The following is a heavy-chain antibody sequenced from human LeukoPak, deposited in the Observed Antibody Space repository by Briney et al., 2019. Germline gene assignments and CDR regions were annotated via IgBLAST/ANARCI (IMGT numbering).Heavy chain of an antibody. Sequence: SETLSLTCTVSGGSISSYYWSWIRQPTGKGLEWIGYIYYSGSTNYNPSLKSRVTISVDTSKNQFSLKLSSVTAADTAVYYCAREPDYDSSGYGFDYWGQGTLVTVSS. V-gene: IGHV4-59*01. D-gene: IGHD3-22*01. CDR2: IYYSGST. CDR3: AREPDYDSSGYGFDY. J-gene: IGHJ4*02. CDR1: GGSISSYY.